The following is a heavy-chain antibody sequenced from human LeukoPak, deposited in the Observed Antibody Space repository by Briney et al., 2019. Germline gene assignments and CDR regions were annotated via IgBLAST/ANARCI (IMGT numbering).Heavy chain of an antibody. Sequence: GGSLRLSCAASGFTFSSYGMHWVRQAPGKGLEWVAFIRYDGSNKYYADSVKGRFTISRDNSKNTLYLQMNSLRAEDTAVYYCAKVPHPFSLNYGDATGGYWGQGTLVTVSS. CDR1: GFTFSSYG. J-gene: IGHJ4*02. V-gene: IGHV3-30*02. CDR3: AKVPHPFSLNYGDATGGY. CDR2: IRYDGSNK. D-gene: IGHD4-17*01.